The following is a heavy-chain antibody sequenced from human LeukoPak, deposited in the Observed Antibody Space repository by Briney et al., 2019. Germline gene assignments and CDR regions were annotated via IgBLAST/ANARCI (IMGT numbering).Heavy chain of an antibody. CDR2: INHSGST. CDR3: ARDLSRDYVWGSYRFNWFDP. J-gene: IGHJ5*02. D-gene: IGHD3-16*02. CDR1: GGSFSGYY. V-gene: IGHV4-34*01. Sequence: PSETLSLTCAVYGGSFSGYYWSWIRQPPGKGLEWIGEINHSGSTNYNPSLKSRVTISVDTSKNQFSLKLGSVTAADTAVYYCARDLSRDYVWGSYRFNWFDPWGQGTLVTVSS.